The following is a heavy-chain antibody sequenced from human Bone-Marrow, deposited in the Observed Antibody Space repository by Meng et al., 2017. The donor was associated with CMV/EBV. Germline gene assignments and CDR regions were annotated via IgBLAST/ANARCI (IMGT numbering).Heavy chain of an antibody. CDR3: VRGLID. CDR2: ISSNGTIK. Sequence: GESLKISCAASGFTFSDYYMSWIRQAPGKGLEWVSYISSNGTIKYYSDSVKGRFTVSRGNTKSSLYLQMNSLRDDDTAMYYCVRGLIDWGQGTLVTVSS. V-gene: IGHV3-11*01. D-gene: IGHD3-16*02. CDR1: GFTFSDYY. J-gene: IGHJ4*02.